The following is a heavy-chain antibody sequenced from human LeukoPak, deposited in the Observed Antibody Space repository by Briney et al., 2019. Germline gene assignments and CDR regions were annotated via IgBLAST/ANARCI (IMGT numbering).Heavy chain of an antibody. CDR1: GFTFSTYE. CDR3: ASYGGNPSKFDP. V-gene: IGHV3-48*03. J-gene: IGHJ5*02. CDR2: ISGSGSTI. D-gene: IGHD4-23*01. Sequence: DPGGSLRLSCAASGFTFSTYEMNWVRQAPGKGLERVSYISGSGSTINYADSVKGRFTISRDNAKNSLYLQMKSLRAEDTAVYYCASYGGNPSKFDPWGQGTLVTVSS.